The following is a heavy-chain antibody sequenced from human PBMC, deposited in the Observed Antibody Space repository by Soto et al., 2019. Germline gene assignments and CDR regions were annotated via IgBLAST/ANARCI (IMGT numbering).Heavy chain of an antibody. V-gene: IGHV3-30*18. CDR3: AKAWDITMCGSVSTWYMDG. Sequence: GGSLRLSCAASGFTFSSYGMHWVRQAPGKGLEWVAVISYDGSNKYYADSVKGRFTISRDNSKNTLYLQMNSLRAEDTAVYYCAKAWDITMCGSVSTWYMDGWGKGGTVTVSS. CDR2: ISYDGSNK. CDR1: GFTFSSYG. D-gene: IGHD3-3*01. J-gene: IGHJ6*03.